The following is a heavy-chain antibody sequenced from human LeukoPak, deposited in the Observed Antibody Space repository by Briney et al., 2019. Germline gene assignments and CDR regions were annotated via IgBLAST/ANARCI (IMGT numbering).Heavy chain of an antibody. Sequence: RASVKVSCKASGYTFTGYYMHWARQAPGKGLEWMGGFDPEDGETIYAQKFQGRVTMTEDTSTDTAYMELSSLRSEDTAVYYCATAIPYYDGSDAFDIWGQGTMVTVSS. CDR2: FDPEDGET. CDR1: GYTFTGYY. V-gene: IGHV1-24*01. J-gene: IGHJ3*02. D-gene: IGHD3-22*01. CDR3: ATAIPYYDGSDAFDI.